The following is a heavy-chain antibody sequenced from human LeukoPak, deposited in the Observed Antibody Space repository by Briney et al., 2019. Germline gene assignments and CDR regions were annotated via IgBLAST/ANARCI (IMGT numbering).Heavy chain of an antibody. CDR1: GYTFTSYA. CDR3: ARVREFSTGYSSSLSYDY. Sequence: ASVKVSCKASGYTFTSYAMNWVRQAPGQGLEGRGWINTNTGNPTYAQGFTGRVVFSLDTSVSTAYLQISSLKAEDTAVYYCARVREFSTGYSSSLSYDYWGQGTLVTVSS. D-gene: IGHD6-19*01. CDR2: INTNTGNP. V-gene: IGHV7-4-1*02. J-gene: IGHJ4*02.